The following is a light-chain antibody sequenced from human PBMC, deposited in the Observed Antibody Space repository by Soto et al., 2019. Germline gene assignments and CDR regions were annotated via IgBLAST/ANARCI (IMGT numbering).Light chain of an antibody. CDR1: QSVSSSY. J-gene: IGKJ1*01. CDR2: GVS. Sequence: EIVLTQSPGTLSLSPGERATLSCRASQSVSSSYLAWYQQKPGQAPRLLIYGVSRRATGIPDRFSGSGSGTDFNLTITRLEPEDFAVYYCQQYGSSRTFGQGTKVEIK. V-gene: IGKV3-20*01. CDR3: QQYGSSRT.